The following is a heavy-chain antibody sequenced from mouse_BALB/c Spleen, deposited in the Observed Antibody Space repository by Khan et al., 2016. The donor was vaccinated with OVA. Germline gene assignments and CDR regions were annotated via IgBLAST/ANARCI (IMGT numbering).Heavy chain of an antibody. D-gene: IGHD1-1*01. J-gene: IGHJ4*01. CDR1: GFSLTNYG. V-gene: IGHV2-6-1*01. Sequence: VELVESGPGLVAPSQSLSITCTISGFSLTNYGVHWIRQPPGKGLEWLVVIWSDGSTNYNSALKSRLSISKDNSKSQVFLKMNSLQTDDTAMYFCAREPYYCDKIKDYWGQGTSVTVSS. CDR3: AREPYYCDKIKDY. CDR2: IWSDGST.